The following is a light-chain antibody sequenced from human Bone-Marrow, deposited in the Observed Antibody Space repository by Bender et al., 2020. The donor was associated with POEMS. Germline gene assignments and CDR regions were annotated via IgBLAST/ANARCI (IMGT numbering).Light chain of an antibody. J-gene: IGLJ3*02. Sequence: QSVLTQPPSASGTPGQRVTISCSGGSSNIGAHAVNWYQPLPGTAPKLLIYRNNQRPPGVPDRFSGSRSGTSASLAISGLQSEDEADYYCAVWDDSLNGWVFGGGTKLTVL. CDR3: AVWDDSLNGWV. CDR2: RNN. CDR1: SSNIGAHA. V-gene: IGLV1-44*01.